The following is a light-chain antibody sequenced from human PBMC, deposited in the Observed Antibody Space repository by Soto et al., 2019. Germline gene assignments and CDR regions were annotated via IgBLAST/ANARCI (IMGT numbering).Light chain of an antibody. Sequence: DIQMTQSPSTLSASVGDRVTITCRASQNINDWLAWYQQKPGKAPRLLIYKASTLESGVPSRFSGSGFGTESTLTISSLQPDDFATYYCQQYNTYSFTFGPGAKVDIK. J-gene: IGKJ3*01. CDR3: QQYNTYSFT. CDR2: KAS. V-gene: IGKV1-5*03. CDR1: QNINDW.